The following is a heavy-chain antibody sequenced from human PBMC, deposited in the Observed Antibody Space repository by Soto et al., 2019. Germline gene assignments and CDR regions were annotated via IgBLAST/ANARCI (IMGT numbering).Heavy chain of an antibody. V-gene: IGHV3-23*01. D-gene: IGHD3-22*01. J-gene: IGHJ4*02. CDR1: GFTFSSYA. CDR3: ATPHYYDTTGYYSRFDY. Sequence: VQLLESGGGLVQPGGSLRLSCAVSGFTFSSYAMSWVRQAPGKGLEWVTAISGNGVGTYYADSVKGRFTISRDNSKNTLYLQMNSLRAEDTAVYYCATPHYYDTTGYYSRFDYWGQGTLVTVSS. CDR2: ISGNGVGT.